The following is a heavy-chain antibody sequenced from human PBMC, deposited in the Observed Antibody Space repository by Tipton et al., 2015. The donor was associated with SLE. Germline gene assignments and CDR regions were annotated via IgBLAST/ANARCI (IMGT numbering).Heavy chain of an antibody. V-gene: IGHV4-39*07. Sequence: LRLSCTVSGDSIDMNSHYWGWIRQPPGKGLEWIGSIYYSGNTYHNPSLKSRVTISIDTSKNQFSLNLNSVTAADTAVYYCARLDYADYGGGFDYWGQGALVTVSS. CDR1: GDSIDMNSHY. D-gene: IGHD4-17*01. CDR2: IYYSGNT. CDR3: ARLDYADYGGGFDY. J-gene: IGHJ4*02.